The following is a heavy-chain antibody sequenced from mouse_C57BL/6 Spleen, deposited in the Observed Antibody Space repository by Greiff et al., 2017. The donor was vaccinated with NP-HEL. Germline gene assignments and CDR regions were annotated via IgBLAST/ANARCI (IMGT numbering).Heavy chain of an antibody. J-gene: IGHJ2*01. CDR2: IDPSDSET. CDR1: GYTFTSYW. Sequence: QVQLQQPGAELVRPGSSVKLSCEASGYTFTSYWMHWVKQRPIQGLEWIGNIDPSDSETHYNQNFKDKATLTVDKSSSTAYMQLSSLTSEDSAVYYCARWGTTVVAPDYWGQGTTLTVSS. D-gene: IGHD1-1*01. CDR3: ARWGTTVVAPDY. V-gene: IGHV1-52*01.